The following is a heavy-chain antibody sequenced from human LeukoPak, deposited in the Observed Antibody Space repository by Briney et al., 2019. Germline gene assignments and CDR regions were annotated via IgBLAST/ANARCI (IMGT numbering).Heavy chain of an antibody. CDR1: GGSISSGDYS. CDR2: IYSSGTT. D-gene: IGHD3-10*01. V-gene: IGHV4-30-4*01. CDR3: ARARYYNYGWGWFDP. Sequence: SQTLSLTCTVSGGSISSGDYSWSWLRQPPGKRLEWIADIYSSGTTYYDPSLKSRLTISVDTSKNQFSLYLSSVTAADTAVYYCARARYYNYGWGWFDPWGQGTLVTVSS. J-gene: IGHJ5*02.